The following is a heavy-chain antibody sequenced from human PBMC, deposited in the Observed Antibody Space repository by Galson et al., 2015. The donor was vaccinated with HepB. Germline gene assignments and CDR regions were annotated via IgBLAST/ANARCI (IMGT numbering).Heavy chain of an antibody. J-gene: IGHJ3*02. V-gene: IGHV1-24*01. Sequence: SVKVSCKVSGYTLTELSMHWVRQAPGKGLEWMGGFDPEDGETIYAQKFQGRVTMTEDTSTDTAYMELSSLRSEDTAVYYCATDHNYDFWSGYYFGIWGQGTMVTVSS. CDR3: ATDHNYDFWSGYYFGI. CDR1: GYTLTELS. CDR2: FDPEDGET. D-gene: IGHD3-3*01.